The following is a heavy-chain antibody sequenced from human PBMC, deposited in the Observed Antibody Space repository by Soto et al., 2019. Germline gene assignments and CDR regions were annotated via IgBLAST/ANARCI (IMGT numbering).Heavy chain of an antibody. CDR1: GFTFSSYG. V-gene: IGHV3-30*18. CDR2: ISYDGSNK. J-gene: IGHJ6*02. Sequence: GGSLRLSCAASGFTFSSYGMHWARQAPGKGLEWVAVISYDGSNKYYADSVKGRFTISRDNSKNTLYLQMNSLRAEDTAVYYCAKTLTNYYYSGMDVWGQGTTVTVSS. CDR3: AKTLTNYYYSGMDV.